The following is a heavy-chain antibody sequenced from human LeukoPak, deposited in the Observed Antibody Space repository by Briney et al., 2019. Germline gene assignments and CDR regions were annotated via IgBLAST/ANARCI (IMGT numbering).Heavy chain of an antibody. CDR3: ARQYFDRTGYYYFDY. V-gene: IGHV4-39*01. J-gene: IGHJ4*02. Sequence: SETLSLTCTVSGDAITGSSYYWGWIRQSPGKGLEWIGSMYYGGNTYSNPSLESRVTMSADTSKNQFSLKLNSVSVADTAVYYCARQYFDRTGYYYFDYWGQGTLVIVSS. D-gene: IGHD3-22*01. CDR2: MYYGGNT. CDR1: GDAITGSSYY.